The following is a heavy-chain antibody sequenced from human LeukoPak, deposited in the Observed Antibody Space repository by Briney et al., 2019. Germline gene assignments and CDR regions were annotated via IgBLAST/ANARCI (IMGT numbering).Heavy chain of an antibody. CDR2: INHSGST. Sequence: PSETLSLTCAVYGGSFSGYYWSWIRQPPGKGLEWIGEINHSGSTNYNPSLKSRVTISVDTSKNQFSLKLSSVTAADTAVYYCARRSSGWWYNWFDPWGKGTTVTISS. CDR1: GGSFSGYY. CDR3: ARRSSGWWYNWFDP. J-gene: IGHJ5*01. D-gene: IGHD6-19*01. V-gene: IGHV4-34*01.